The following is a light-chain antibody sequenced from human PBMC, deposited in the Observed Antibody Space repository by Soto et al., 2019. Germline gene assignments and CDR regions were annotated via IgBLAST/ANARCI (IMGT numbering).Light chain of an antibody. Sequence: DIQMTQSPSSLPASVGDRVTITCRASQGISSWLGWYQQNPENGPKSLIYAASSLHSGVPSRISGSSSRTYFTPTISSPQDEVCANYYCQQYNSYPLTFGGGTKVEIK. J-gene: IGKJ4*01. CDR2: AAS. CDR3: QQYNSYPLT. V-gene: IGKV1D-16*01. CDR1: QGISSW.